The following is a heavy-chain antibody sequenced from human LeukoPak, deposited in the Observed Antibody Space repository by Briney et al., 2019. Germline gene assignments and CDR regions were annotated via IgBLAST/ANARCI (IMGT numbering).Heavy chain of an antibody. D-gene: IGHD1-26*01. Sequence: GGSLRPSCAASGFTFSSYSMNWVRQAPGKGLEWVSSISSSSNYIYYADSVKGRFTISRDNAKNSLYLQMNSLRDEDTAVYYCARDVQWELLFDYWGQGTLVTVSS. CDR3: ARDVQWELLFDY. V-gene: IGHV3-21*01. CDR2: ISSSSNYI. CDR1: GFTFSSYS. J-gene: IGHJ4*02.